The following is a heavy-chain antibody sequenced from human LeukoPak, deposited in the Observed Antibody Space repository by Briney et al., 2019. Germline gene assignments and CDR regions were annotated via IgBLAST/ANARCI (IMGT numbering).Heavy chain of an antibody. D-gene: IGHD2-2*01. V-gene: IGHV4-59*08. Sequence: PSETLSLTCTVSGASITSYYWSWIRQPPGKGLEWIGYIYYSGSTNYNPSLKSRVTISVDTSKNQFSLKLSSVTAADTAVYYCASSVYCSSTSCPDEGYYYMDVWGKGTTVTVSS. CDR2: IYYSGST. CDR3: ASSVYCSSTSCPDEGYYYMDV. J-gene: IGHJ6*03. CDR1: GASITSYY.